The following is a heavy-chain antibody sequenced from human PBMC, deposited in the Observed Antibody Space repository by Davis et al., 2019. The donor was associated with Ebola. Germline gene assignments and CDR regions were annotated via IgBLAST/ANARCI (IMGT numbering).Heavy chain of an antibody. J-gene: IGHJ4*02. CDR3: ARDQWGGSYFY. V-gene: IGHV4-39*02. Sequence: SETLSLTCTVSGGSISSSSYYWGWIRQPPGKGLEWIGSIYYSGSTYYNPSLKSRVTISVDTSKNQFSLKLSSVTAADTAVYYCARDQWGGSYFYWGQGTLVTVSS. D-gene: IGHD1-26*01. CDR1: GGSISSSSYY. CDR2: IYYSGST.